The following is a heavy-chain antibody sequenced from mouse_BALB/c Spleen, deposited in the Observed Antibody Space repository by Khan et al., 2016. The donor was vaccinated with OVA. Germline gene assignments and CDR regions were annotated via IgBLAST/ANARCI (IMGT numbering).Heavy chain of an antibody. Sequence: SGPGLVKPSQSLSLTCTVTGYSITSGYAWNWIRQFPGNKLEWMGYISYSGGTSYNPSLKSRISITRDTSKNQFFLQLNSVTTEDTATYYCARGNYYWYYFDYWGQGTTLTVSS. CDR2: ISYSGGT. CDR1: GYSITSGYA. J-gene: IGHJ2*01. CDR3: ARGNYYWYYFDY. D-gene: IGHD1-1*01. V-gene: IGHV3-2*02.